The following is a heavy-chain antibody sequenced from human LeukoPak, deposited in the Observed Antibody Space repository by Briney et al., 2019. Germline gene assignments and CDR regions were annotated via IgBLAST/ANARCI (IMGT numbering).Heavy chain of an antibody. Sequence: PGGSLRLSCAASGFTVSSNYMSWVRQAPGKGLEWVSVIYSGGSTYYADSVKGRFTISRDNSKNTLYLQMNSLGAEDTAVYYCARDYPRLGIDYWGQGTLVTVSS. CDR3: ARDYPRLGIDY. J-gene: IGHJ4*02. V-gene: IGHV3-53*01. D-gene: IGHD7-27*01. CDR1: GFTVSSNY. CDR2: IYSGGST.